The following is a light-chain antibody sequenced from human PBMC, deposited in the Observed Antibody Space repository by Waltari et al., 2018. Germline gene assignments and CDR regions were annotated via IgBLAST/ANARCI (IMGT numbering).Light chain of an antibody. Sequence: EIVLTQSPGTLSLSPGERATLSCRASQSVRSSYLAWYQQKPGQAPRLLICGASSRATGIPDRFSGSGSGTDFTLTISRLEPEDFAVYYCQQYGSPITFGPGTKVDIK. CDR2: GAS. CDR1: QSVRSSY. CDR3: QQYGSPIT. J-gene: IGKJ3*01. V-gene: IGKV3-20*01.